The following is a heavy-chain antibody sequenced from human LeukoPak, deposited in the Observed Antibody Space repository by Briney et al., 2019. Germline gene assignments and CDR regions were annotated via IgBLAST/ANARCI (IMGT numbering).Heavy chain of an antibody. CDR1: GVTFSSYS. J-gene: IGHJ4*02. Sequence: PGGSLRLSCAASGVTFSSYSMNWVRQAPGKGLEWVSSISSRSTYIYYADSVKGRFTISRDNAKDSLYLQMNSLRAEDTAVYYCARGLSGYASSLGYWGQGTLVTVSA. CDR3: ARGLSGYASSLGY. D-gene: IGHD6-6*01. CDR2: ISSRSTYI. V-gene: IGHV3-21*01.